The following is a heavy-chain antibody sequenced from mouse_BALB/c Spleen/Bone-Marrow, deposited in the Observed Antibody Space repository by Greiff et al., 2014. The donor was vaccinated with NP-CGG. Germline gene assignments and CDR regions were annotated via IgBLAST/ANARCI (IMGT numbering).Heavy chain of an antibody. J-gene: IGHJ3*01. CDR3: GRHSRGYDGFAN. CDR2: ISSGGGNT. V-gene: IGHV5-12-1*01. Sequence: QLKESGGGLVKPGGALKLSCAASGFAFSTYDMSWVRQTPEKRLGGGAYISSGGGNTYYPDTVKGRFTISRDNAKNTLSLQMSSLKSEDTAIFFCGRHSRGYDGFANWGQGTLVTVSA. CDR1: GFAFSTYD. D-gene: IGHD2-2*01.